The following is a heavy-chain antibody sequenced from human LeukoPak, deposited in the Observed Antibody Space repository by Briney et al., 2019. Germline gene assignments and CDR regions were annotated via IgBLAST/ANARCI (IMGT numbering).Heavy chain of an antibody. CDR3: ARGIEVGGSFDY. V-gene: IGHV1-46*01. CDR1: GYSFSNYY. Sequence: SVKVSCKASGYSFSNYYMHWVRQAPGQGLEWLGIVNCSGGTTNYAQKFQGRVTLTRDTSTSTVYMELSSLRSDDTAVYYCARGIEVGGSFDYWGQGTLVIVSS. CDR2: VNCSGGTT. D-gene: IGHD3-10*01. J-gene: IGHJ4*02.